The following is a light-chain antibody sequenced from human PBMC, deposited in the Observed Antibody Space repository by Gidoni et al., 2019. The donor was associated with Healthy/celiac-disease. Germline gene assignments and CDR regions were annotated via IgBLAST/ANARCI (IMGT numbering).Light chain of an antibody. Sequence: IVLTQPPATLSLSPEERATLSCRASQSVSSYLACCQQKPGQAPRLLIYHASNRATGIPARFSGSGSGTDFTLTISSLEPEDFSVYYCQQRSNWPRITFXQXTRLEIK. J-gene: IGKJ5*01. CDR3: QQRSNWPRIT. CDR2: HAS. V-gene: IGKV3-11*01. CDR1: QSVSSY.